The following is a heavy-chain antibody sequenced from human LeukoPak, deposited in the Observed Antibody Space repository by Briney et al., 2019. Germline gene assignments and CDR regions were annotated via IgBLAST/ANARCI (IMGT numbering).Heavy chain of an antibody. CDR3: ARDPVYCSGGSCSHFDY. CDR2: INPNSGGT. V-gene: IGHV1-2*02. J-gene: IGHJ4*02. D-gene: IGHD2-15*01. CDR1: GYTFTGYY. Sequence: ASVKVSCKASGYTFTGYYMHWVRQAPGQGLEWMGWINPNSGGTNYAQKFQGRVTVTRDTSISTAYMELSRLRSDDTAVYYCARDPVYCSGGSCSHFDYWGQGILVTVSS.